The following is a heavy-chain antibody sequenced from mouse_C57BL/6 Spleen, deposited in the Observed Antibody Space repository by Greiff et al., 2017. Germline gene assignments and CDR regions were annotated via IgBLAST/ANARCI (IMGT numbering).Heavy chain of an antibody. CDR1: GYAFSSSW. Sequence: QVQLQQSGPELVKPGASVKISCKASGYAFSSSWMNWVKQRPGKGLEWIGRIYPGDGDTNYNGKFKGKATLTADKSSSTAYMQLSSLTSEDSAVYFYARARYDDSDWFAYWGQGTLVTVSA. V-gene: IGHV1-82*01. CDR2: IYPGDGDT. J-gene: IGHJ3*01. D-gene: IGHD2-13*01. CDR3: ARARYDDSDWFAY.